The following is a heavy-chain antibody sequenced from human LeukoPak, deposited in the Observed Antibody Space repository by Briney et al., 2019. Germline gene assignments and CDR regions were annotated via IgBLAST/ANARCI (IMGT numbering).Heavy chain of an antibody. V-gene: IGHV1-24*01. J-gene: IGHJ5*02. CDR2: FDPEDGET. CDR3: ATLFPIYSSSKQDNWFDP. Sequence: ASVKVSCKVSGYTLTELSMHWVRQAPGKGLEWMGGFDPEDGETIYAQKFQGRVTMTEDTSTDTAYMKLSSLRSEDTAVYYCATLFPIYSSSKQDNWFDPWGQGTLVTVSS. D-gene: IGHD6-6*01. CDR1: GYTLTELS.